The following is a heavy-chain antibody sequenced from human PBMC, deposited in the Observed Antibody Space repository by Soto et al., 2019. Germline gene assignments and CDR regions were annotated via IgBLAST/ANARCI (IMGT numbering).Heavy chain of an antibody. D-gene: IGHD3-10*01. Sequence: QVQLQESGPGLVKPSETLSLSCTVSGGSISSYSCSWFRQSQGKRMEWIGYVHHSWGSSYNHSLQSRLSISLDTSKSQFSLKVTSLTATDTAVYYCARQGFGPLHGLVDVWGQGTTGTVSS. J-gene: IGHJ6*02. CDR3: ARQGFGPLHGLVDV. V-gene: IGHV4-59*08. CDR2: VHHSWGS. CDR1: GGSISSYS.